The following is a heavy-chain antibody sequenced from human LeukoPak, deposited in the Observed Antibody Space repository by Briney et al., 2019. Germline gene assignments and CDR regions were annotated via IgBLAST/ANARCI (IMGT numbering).Heavy chain of an antibody. J-gene: IGHJ6*03. V-gene: IGHV1-69*01. CDR1: GGTFSSYA. CDR2: IIPIFGTA. D-gene: IGHD4-11*01. Sequence: SVKVSCKASGGTFSSYAISWVRQAPGRGLEWMGGIIPIFGTANYAQKFQGRVTITADESTSTAYMELSSLRSEDTAVYYCARDDYSKPLAWFNYYYMDVWGKGTTVTVSS. CDR3: ARDDYSKPLAWFNYYYMDV.